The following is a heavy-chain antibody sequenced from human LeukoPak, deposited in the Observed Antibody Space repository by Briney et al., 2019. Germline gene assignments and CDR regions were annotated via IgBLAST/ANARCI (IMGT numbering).Heavy chain of an antibody. D-gene: IGHD5-24*01. CDR2: IYYCGST. J-gene: IGHJ5*02. CDR3: AWERGATLAPVNWFDP. CDR1: VGSISSSSYY. Sequence: SETLSLTCTVSVGSISSSSYYWGRIRQPPGKGLEWIGSIYYCGSTYYNPSLKSRVTRSVDTSKNQFSLKLSSVPAADTAVYYCAWERGATLAPVNWFDPWGEGTLVTVSS. V-gene: IGHV4-39*07.